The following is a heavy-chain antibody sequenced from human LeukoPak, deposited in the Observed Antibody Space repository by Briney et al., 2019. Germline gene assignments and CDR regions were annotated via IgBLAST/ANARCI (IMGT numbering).Heavy chain of an antibody. Sequence: SETLSLTCAVYGGSFSGYYWSWIRQPPGKGLEWIGEINHSGSTNYNPSLKSRVTISVDTSKNQFSLKLSSVTAADTAVYYCALSYGEYDGNAFDTGGRGTMVTVSS. CDR2: INHSGST. CDR3: ALSYGEYDGNAFDT. V-gene: IGHV4-34*01. D-gene: IGHD4-17*01. CDR1: GGSFSGYY. J-gene: IGHJ3*02.